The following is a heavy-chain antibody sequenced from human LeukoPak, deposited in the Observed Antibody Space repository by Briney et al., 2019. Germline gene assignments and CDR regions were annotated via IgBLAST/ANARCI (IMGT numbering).Heavy chain of an antibody. D-gene: IGHD3-10*01. CDR3: AKDRDYYLVGFFDY. V-gene: IGHV3-23*01. Sequence: RSGGSLRLSCAASGFTFSSYTMSWVRQAPGKGLEWVSAISGSGVTTYYADSVKGRFTISRDNSKNTLYLQMNSLGAEDTALYYCAKDRDYYLVGFFDYWGQGTLVTVSS. J-gene: IGHJ4*02. CDR1: GFTFSSYT. CDR2: ISGSGVTT.